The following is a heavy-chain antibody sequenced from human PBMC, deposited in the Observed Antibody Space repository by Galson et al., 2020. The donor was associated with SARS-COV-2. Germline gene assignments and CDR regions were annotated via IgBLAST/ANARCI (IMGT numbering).Heavy chain of an antibody. Sequence: ASVKVSCKASGYTFTSYAMNWVRQAPGQGLEWMGWINTNTGNPPYAQGFTGRFVFSLDTSVSTAYLQISSLKAEDTAVYYCARPPMAYYDFWSGYQIPTQLDYWGQGTLVTVSS. V-gene: IGHV7-4-1*02. CDR2: INTNTGNP. CDR1: GYTFTSYA. J-gene: IGHJ4*02. CDR3: ARPPMAYYDFWSGYQIPTQLDY. D-gene: IGHD3-3*01.